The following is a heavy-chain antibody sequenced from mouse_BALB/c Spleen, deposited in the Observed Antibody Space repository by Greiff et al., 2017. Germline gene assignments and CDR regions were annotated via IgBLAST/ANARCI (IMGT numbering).Heavy chain of an antibody. D-gene: IGHD1-2*01. J-gene: IGHJ1*01. CDR1: GFTFSSFG. V-gene: IGHV5-17*02. CDR3: ARNYGSYWYFDV. Sequence: EVHLVESGGGLVQPGGSRKLSCAASGFTFSSFGMHWVRQAPEKGLEWVAYISSGSSTIYYADTVKGRFTISRDNPKNTLFLQMTSLRSEDTAMYYCARNYGSYWYFDVWGAGTTVTVSS. CDR2: ISSGSSTI.